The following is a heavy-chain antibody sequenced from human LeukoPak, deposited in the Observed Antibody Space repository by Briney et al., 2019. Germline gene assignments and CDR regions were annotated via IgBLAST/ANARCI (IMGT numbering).Heavy chain of an antibody. V-gene: IGHV3-30*02. Sequence: GGSLSLPCAASGFTFSSYGIHWVRQAPGKGLEWVAFIRYDGGNQYYADSVKGRFTISRDNSKNTLYVQMNSLRVEDTAVYYCARDGRPSAPGGEQFDYWGQGTLVTVSS. J-gene: IGHJ4*02. CDR1: GFTFSSYG. CDR2: IRYDGGNQ. D-gene: IGHD2-21*01. CDR3: ARDGRPSAPGGEQFDY.